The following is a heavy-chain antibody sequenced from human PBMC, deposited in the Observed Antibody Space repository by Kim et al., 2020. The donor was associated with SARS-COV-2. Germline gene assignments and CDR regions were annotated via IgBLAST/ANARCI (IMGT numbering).Heavy chain of an antibody. CDR3: AKWREYCSSTSCFQNLDY. V-gene: IGHV3-23*01. CDR2: ISDSGDYT. Sequence: GGSLRLSCAASGFTFSHYAMSWVRQAPGKGLEWVSGISDSGDYTYYADSVKGRFTISRDNSKNTLFLQMNSLRAEDTAVYYCAKWREYCSSTSCFQNLDYWGQGTLVTVSS. D-gene: IGHD2-2*01. J-gene: IGHJ4*02. CDR1: GFTFSHYA.